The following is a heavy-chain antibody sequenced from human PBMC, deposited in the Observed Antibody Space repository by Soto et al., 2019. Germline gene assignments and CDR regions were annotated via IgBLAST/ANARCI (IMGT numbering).Heavy chain of an antibody. CDR1: GGSISNGGYY. Sequence: SETLSLTCTVSGGSISNGGYYWNWVRQHPGKGLEWIGYIHYSGSTWYNPSLESRVTISVDTSKDQFSLKLRSVTAADTAVYYCARVRGSGSYAAYYFDSWGQGTLVTVSS. V-gene: IGHV4-31*03. J-gene: IGHJ4*01. CDR2: IHYSGST. CDR3: ARVRGSGSYAAYYFDS. D-gene: IGHD3-10*01.